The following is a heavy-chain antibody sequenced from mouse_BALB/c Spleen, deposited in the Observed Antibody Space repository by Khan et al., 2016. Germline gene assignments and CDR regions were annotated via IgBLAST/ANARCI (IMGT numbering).Heavy chain of an antibody. Sequence: EVQLQESGAELVKPGASVKLSCTASGFNIKDTYMHWVKQRPEQGLEWIGRIDPANGNTKYDPKFQGKATITADTSSNKAYLQLSSLTSEDTAVDYCARNYGSSSGFAYWGQGTLVTVSA. CDR3: ARNYGSSSGFAY. D-gene: IGHD1-1*01. CDR2: IDPANGNT. J-gene: IGHJ3*01. V-gene: IGHV14-3*02. CDR1: GFNIKDTY.